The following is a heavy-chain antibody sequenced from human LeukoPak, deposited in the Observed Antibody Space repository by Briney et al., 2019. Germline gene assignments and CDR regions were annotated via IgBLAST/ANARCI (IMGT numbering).Heavy chain of an antibody. J-gene: IGHJ6*02. D-gene: IGHD6-19*01. V-gene: IGHV1-69*13. CDR1: GGTFSSYA. CDR2: IIPIFGTA. Sequence: VASVKVSCTASGGTFSSYAISWVRQAPGQGLEWMGGIIPIFGTANYAQKFQGRVTITADESTSTAYMELSSLRSEDTAVYYCARGWLSYYYYGMDVWGQGTTVTVSS. CDR3: ARGWLSYYYYGMDV.